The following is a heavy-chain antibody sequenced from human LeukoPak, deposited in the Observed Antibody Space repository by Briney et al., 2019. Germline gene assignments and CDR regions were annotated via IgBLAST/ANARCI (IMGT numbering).Heavy chain of an antibody. CDR3: ARNDYLSGTYYTLDY. V-gene: IGHV1-2*02. CDR1: GYTFTAYY. CDR2: INPNSGVT. J-gene: IGHJ4*02. Sequence: ASVKVSCKASGYTFTAYYIHWVRQAPGQGLEWMGWINPNSGVTNYAQKFQGRVTMTRDTSINTAYMELSRLRSDDTAVFYCARNDYLSGTYYTLDYWGQGTLVTVSS. D-gene: IGHD3-10*01.